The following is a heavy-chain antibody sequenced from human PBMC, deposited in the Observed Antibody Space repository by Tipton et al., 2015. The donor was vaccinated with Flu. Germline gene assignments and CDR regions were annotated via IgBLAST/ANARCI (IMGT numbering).Heavy chain of an antibody. CDR1: GASISSYY. CDR2: IYTSGST. V-gene: IGHV4-4*07. J-gene: IGHJ6*02. D-gene: IGHD3-10*01. CDR3: ARDDGDYGSESYHYYYGMDV. Sequence: TLSLTCTVSGASISSYYWSWIRQPAGKGLEWIGRIYTSGSTNYNPSLKTRVTISVDTSKNQFSLKLSSVTAADTAVYYCARDDGDYGSESYHYYYGMDVWGQGTTVTVSS.